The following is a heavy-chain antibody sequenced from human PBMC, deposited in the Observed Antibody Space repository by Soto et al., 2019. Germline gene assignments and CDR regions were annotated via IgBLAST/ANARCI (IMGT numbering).Heavy chain of an antibody. Sequence: EVQLLESGGGLVQPGGSLRLSCAASGFTFSSYAVSWVRQAPGKGLKWVSVISGSGGSTYYADSVKGRFTISRDNSKNTLYMQMNSLRAEDTAVYYCAKDRYCSGTSCYRGDYDYWGQGTLVTVSS. CDR2: ISGSGGST. CDR1: GFTFSSYA. V-gene: IGHV3-23*01. J-gene: IGHJ4*02. D-gene: IGHD2-2*01. CDR3: AKDRYCSGTSCYRGDYDY.